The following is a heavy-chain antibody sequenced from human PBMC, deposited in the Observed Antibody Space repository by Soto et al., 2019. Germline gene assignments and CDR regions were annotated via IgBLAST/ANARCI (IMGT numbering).Heavy chain of an antibody. CDR1: GGSFSGYY. CDR2: INHSGST. D-gene: IGHD6-6*01. CDR3: ARGWSSSPRYYYYYGMDV. J-gene: IGHJ6*02. Sequence: SETLSLTCAVYGGSFSGYYWSWSRQPPGKGLEWIGEINHSGSTNYNPSLKSRVTISVDTSKNQFSLKLSSVTAADTAVYYCARGWSSSPRYYYYYGMDVWGQGTTVTVSS. V-gene: IGHV4-34*01.